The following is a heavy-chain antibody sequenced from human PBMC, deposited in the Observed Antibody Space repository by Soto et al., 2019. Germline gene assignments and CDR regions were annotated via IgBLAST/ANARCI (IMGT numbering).Heavy chain of an antibody. CDR2: IYYSGST. J-gene: IGHJ4*02. Sequence: SETLSLTCTVSGGSISSGGYYWSWIRQHPGKGLEWIGYIYYSGSTYYNPSLKSRVTISVDTSKNQFSLKLSSVTAADTAVYYCARAGGYCSGGSCYPDKYYFDYWGQGTLVTVSS. CDR1: GGSISSGGYY. D-gene: IGHD2-15*01. V-gene: IGHV4-31*03. CDR3: ARAGGYCSGGSCYPDKYYFDY.